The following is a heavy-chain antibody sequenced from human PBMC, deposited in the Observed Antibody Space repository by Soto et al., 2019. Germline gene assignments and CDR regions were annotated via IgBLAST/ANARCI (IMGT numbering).Heavy chain of an antibody. Sequence: LTCSVSGVPVSGYHWSWIRQYPGKGLEWIAEIKHTGSFHYNPSLLSRVTMSVDTSKNQFSLNLSSVTAADTAVYYCARGDVGDLYFYYFGLDVWGQGTTITVSS. CDR1: GVPVSGYH. V-gene: IGHV4-34*01. J-gene: IGHJ6*02. CDR2: IKHTGSF. CDR3: ARGDVGDLYFYYFGLDV. D-gene: IGHD3-10*01.